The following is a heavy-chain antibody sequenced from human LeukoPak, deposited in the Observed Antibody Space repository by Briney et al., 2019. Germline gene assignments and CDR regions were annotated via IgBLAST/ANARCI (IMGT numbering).Heavy chain of an antibody. Sequence: SSETLSLTCAVYGGPFSGYYWSGIRQPPGKGLEWIGEINHSGSTNYNPSLKSRVTISVDTSKNQFSLKLSSVTAADTAVYYCARVVVVVPAAIRATNYYYYYMDVWGKGTTVTVSS. CDR1: GGPFSGYY. J-gene: IGHJ6*03. CDR3: ARVVVVVPAAIRATNYYYYYMDV. CDR2: INHSGST. D-gene: IGHD2-2*02. V-gene: IGHV4-34*01.